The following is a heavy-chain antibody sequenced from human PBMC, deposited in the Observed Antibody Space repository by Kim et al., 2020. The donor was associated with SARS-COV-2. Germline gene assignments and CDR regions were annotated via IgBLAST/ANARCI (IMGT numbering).Heavy chain of an antibody. CDR3: ARRQFTSGWYYFGY. Sequence: GGSLRLSCAASGFTFSSYWMHWVRQAPGKGLVWVSRINSDGSTISYADSVKGRFTISRDNAKNTLYLQMNSLRAEDTAVYYCARRQFTSGWYYFGYWRQGTRVTVS. J-gene: IGHJ4*02. CDR2: INSDGSTI. V-gene: IGHV3-74*01. CDR1: GFTFSSYW. D-gene: IGHD6-19*01.